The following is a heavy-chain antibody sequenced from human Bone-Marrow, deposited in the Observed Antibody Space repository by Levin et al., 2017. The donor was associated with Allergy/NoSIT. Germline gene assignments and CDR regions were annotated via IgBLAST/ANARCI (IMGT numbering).Heavy chain of an antibody. CDR1: GGTFISYA. Sequence: ASVKVSCKASGGTFISYAISWVRQAPGQGLEWMGGIIPIFNTVNYAHKFQGRVIITADKSTSTAYMELNSLRSEDTAVYYCARDAGWEDLTWFAPWGQGALVTVVS. CDR2: IIPIFNTV. D-gene: IGHD1-26*01. CDR3: ARDAGWEDLTWFAP. V-gene: IGHV1-69*06. J-gene: IGHJ5*02.